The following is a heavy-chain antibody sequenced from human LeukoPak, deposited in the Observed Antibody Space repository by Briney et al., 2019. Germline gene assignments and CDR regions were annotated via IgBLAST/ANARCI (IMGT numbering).Heavy chain of an antibody. V-gene: IGHV3-48*02. Sequence: PGGSLRLSCEASGCTFRSYSMHWVRQAPGKGLEWVSYISSTSSTIYYADSVKGRFTISRDNAKNSLYLPMNSLRDEDTAVYYCERAASYCYDSSGYSAFDSWGQGTMVTVSS. J-gene: IGHJ3*02. CDR3: ERAASYCYDSSGYSAFDS. D-gene: IGHD3-22*01. CDR1: GCTFRSYS. CDR2: ISSTSSTI.